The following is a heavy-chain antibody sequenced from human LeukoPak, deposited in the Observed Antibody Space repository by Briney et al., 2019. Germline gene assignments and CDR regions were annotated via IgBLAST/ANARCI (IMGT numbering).Heavy chain of an antibody. Sequence: GGSLRLSCAASGFTFSSYGMHWVRQAPGKGLEWAAFIRYDGSNKYYADSVKGRFTISRDNSKNTLYLQMNSLRAEDTAVYYCAKDLYDILTGPFDYWGQGTLVTVSS. V-gene: IGHV3-30*02. CDR3: AKDLYDILTGPFDY. D-gene: IGHD3-9*01. CDR2: IRYDGSNK. J-gene: IGHJ4*02. CDR1: GFTFSSYG.